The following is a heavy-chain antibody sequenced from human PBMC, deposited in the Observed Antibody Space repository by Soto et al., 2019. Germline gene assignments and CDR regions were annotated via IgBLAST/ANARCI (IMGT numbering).Heavy chain of an antibody. CDR2: IYYSGST. V-gene: IGHV4-31*03. Sequence: PSETLSLTCTVSGGSISSGGYYWSWIRQHPGKGLEWIGYIYYSGSTYYNPSLKSRVTISVDTSKNQFSLKLSSVTAADTAVYYCARDCDVDTAMAKGNWFDPWGQGTLVTVSS. CDR1: GGSISSGGYY. D-gene: IGHD5-18*01. J-gene: IGHJ5*02. CDR3: ARDCDVDTAMAKGNWFDP.